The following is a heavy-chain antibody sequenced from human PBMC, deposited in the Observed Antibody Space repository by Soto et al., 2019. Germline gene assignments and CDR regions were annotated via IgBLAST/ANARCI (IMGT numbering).Heavy chain of an antibody. D-gene: IGHD5-18*01. V-gene: IGHV3-23*01. J-gene: IGHJ5*02. CDR1: GFTFSSYA. Sequence: PGGSLRLSCAASGFTFSSYAITWVRQAPGKGLEWVSAISGSGGTAYYADSVKGRFTISRDNSRNTLYLQMNSLRAEDTAVYYCARDRSYGFTFLFPNWFDPWGQGTLVTVS. CDR2: ISGSGGTA. CDR3: ARDRSYGFTFLFPNWFDP.